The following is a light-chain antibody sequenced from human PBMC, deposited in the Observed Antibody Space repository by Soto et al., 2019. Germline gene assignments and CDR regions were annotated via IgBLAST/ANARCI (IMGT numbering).Light chain of an antibody. Sequence: EIVLTQSPATLSLSPGERATLSCRASQSISSHLAWYQQKPGQAPRLLIYDASNRATGIPVRFSGSGSGTDFTLTINSLEPEDFAVYYCQQRPNWPLTFGGGTKVEN. CDR1: QSISSH. CDR2: DAS. CDR3: QQRPNWPLT. J-gene: IGKJ4*01. V-gene: IGKV3-11*01.